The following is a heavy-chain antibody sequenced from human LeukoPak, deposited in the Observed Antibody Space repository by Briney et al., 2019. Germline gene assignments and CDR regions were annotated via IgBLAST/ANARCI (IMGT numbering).Heavy chain of an antibody. D-gene: IGHD6-6*01. CDR2: ISSSGSNI. CDR3: ARLYSSSSGLRASDY. J-gene: IGHJ4*02. Sequence: RGSLRLSCAASGFTFSSYEMNWVRQAPGKGLEWVSYISSSGSNIYYADSVKGRFTISRDNAKNSLYLQMNSLRAEDTAVYYCARLYSSSSGLRASDYWGQGTLVTVSS. V-gene: IGHV3-48*03. CDR1: GFTFSSYE.